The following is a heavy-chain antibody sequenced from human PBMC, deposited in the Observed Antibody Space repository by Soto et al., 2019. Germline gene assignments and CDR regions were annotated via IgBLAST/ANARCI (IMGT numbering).Heavy chain of an antibody. CDR2: ISISGST. J-gene: IGHJ4*01. CDR3: ATGVLH. Sequence: QVQLQESGPGLVQPSQTLSLTCTVSGGSISSGGYYWSWIRQHPGTGLEWIGHISISGSTYYDTSLKSRVTIAVDTSRNPFSLIVNSVTAADTAVYYCATGVLHWGQGTLVTVSS. V-gene: IGHV4-31*03. CDR1: GGSISSGGYY.